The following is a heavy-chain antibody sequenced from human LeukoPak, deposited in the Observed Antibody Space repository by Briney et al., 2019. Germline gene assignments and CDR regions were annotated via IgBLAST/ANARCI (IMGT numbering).Heavy chain of an antibody. J-gene: IGHJ6*03. Sequence: GGSLRLSCAASGFTFSSYAMSWVRQAPGKGLEWVSAISGSGGSTYYADSVKGRFTISRDNSKNTVFLQMNSLRAEDTAVYYCARSLRVRGVPDYMDVWGRGTTVTISS. CDR3: ARSLRVRGVPDYMDV. CDR1: GFTFSSYA. CDR2: ISGSGGST. D-gene: IGHD3-10*01. V-gene: IGHV3-23*01.